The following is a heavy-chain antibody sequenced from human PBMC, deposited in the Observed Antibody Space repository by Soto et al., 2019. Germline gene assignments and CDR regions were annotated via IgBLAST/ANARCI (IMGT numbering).Heavy chain of an antibody. CDR3: ATEVGAGYAFDI. Sequence: VASVKVSCKVSGYTLTELSMHWVRQAPGKGLEWMGGFDPEDGETIYAQKFQGRVTMTEDTSTDTAYMELSSLRSEDTAVYYCATEVGAGYAFDIWGQGTMVTVSS. D-gene: IGHD1-26*01. V-gene: IGHV1-24*01. CDR2: FDPEDGET. J-gene: IGHJ3*02. CDR1: GYTLTELS.